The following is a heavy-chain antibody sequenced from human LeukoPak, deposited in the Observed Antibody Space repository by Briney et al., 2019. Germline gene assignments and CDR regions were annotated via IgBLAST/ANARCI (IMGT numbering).Heavy chain of an antibody. CDR1: GYTFTTYY. D-gene: IGHD6-13*01. Sequence: ASVKVSCKASGYTFTTYYMHWVRQAPGQGLEWMGWVNPNTGGTNYAQKFQGRVTMTRDTSISTAYMELSRLRADDTAVYYCARGRRSWDYLDYLGQGTLVTVSS. CDR2: VNPNTGGT. J-gene: IGHJ4*02. CDR3: ARGRRSWDYLDY. V-gene: IGHV1-2*02.